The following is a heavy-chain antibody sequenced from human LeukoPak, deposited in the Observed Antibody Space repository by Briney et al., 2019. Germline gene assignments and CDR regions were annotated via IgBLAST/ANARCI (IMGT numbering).Heavy chain of an antibody. CDR3: ARVGQLAFDY. CDR2: IYYSGTT. Sequence: SETLSLTCTVSGGSISSSDSYWGWIRQPPGKGLEWIGNIYYSGTTYYNPSLKSRVTISIDTSKNHFSLKLSSVTAADTAVYYCARVGQLAFDYWGQGTLVTVSS. V-gene: IGHV4-39*07. CDR1: GGSISSSDSY. D-gene: IGHD2-2*01. J-gene: IGHJ4*02.